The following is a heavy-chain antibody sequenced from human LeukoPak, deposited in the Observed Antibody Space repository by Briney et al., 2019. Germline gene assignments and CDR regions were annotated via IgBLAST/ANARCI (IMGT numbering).Heavy chain of an antibody. J-gene: IGHJ3*02. CDR3: ARQNTYYYDSSGYRLDAFDI. CDR1: GYSISSGYY. CDR2: IYHSGST. Sequence: PSETLSLTCTVSGYSISSGYYWGWIRQPPGKGLEWIGSIYHSGSTYYNPSLKSRVTISVDTSKNQFSLKLSSVTAADTAVYYCARQNTYYYDSSGYRLDAFDIWGQGTMVTVSS. V-gene: IGHV4-38-2*02. D-gene: IGHD3-22*01.